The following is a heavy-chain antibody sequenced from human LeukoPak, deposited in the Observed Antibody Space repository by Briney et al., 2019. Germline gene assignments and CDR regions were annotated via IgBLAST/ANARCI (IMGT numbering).Heavy chain of an antibody. Sequence: GGSLRLSCAASGFTFSSYGMHWVRQAPGKGLEGVAFIRYDGNNKDYADSVKGRFTISRDNSKNTLYVQMNSLRPEDTAVYYCAKEMGSHGSGNYYPFDIWGQGTMVTVSS. D-gene: IGHD3-10*01. CDR2: IRYDGNNK. CDR3: AKEMGSHGSGNYYPFDI. V-gene: IGHV3-30*02. CDR1: GFTFSSYG. J-gene: IGHJ3*02.